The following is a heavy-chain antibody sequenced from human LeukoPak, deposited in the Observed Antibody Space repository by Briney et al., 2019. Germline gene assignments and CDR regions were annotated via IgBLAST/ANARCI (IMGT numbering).Heavy chain of an antibody. CDR2: ISYDGSNK. V-gene: IGHV3-30*18. CDR3: AKAYGGWSGRYSAFDY. J-gene: IGHJ4*02. Sequence: GGALRLSRAASRLTLINYGMHGVRQAPAKGLEGVALISYDGSNKYYPDPVKGRFPISRDNSKNPLSLQMNSLRAEVTGVYYCAKAYGGWSGRYSAFDYWGEGSLVSVCS. CDR1: RLTLINYG. D-gene: IGHD3-3*01.